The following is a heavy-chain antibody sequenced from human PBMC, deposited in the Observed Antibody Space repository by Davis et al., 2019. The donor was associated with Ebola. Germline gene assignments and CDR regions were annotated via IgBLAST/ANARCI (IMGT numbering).Heavy chain of an antibody. CDR2: IYYSGST. Sequence: PSETLSLTCTVSGGSISSGDYYWSWIRQPPGKGLEWIGYIYYSGSTYYNPSLKSRVTISVDTSKNQFSLKLSSVTAADTAVYYCAREQWLGYYYGMDVWGQGTTVTVSS. CDR1: GGSISSGDYY. CDR3: AREQWLGYYYGMDV. J-gene: IGHJ6*02. V-gene: IGHV4-30-4*01. D-gene: IGHD6-19*01.